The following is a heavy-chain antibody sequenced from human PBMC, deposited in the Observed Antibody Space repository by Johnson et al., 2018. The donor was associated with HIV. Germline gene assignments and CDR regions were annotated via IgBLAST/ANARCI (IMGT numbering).Heavy chain of an antibody. Sequence: QVQLVESGGGVVQPGRSLRLSCAASGFTFSDYYMSWIRQAPGKGLEWVSYISSSGSTIYYADSVQGRFTLSRDHAKNSLYLQVNSLRAGDTAVYYCARGVPIAAAGHDAFDIWGQGTMVTVSS. CDR3: ARGVPIAAAGHDAFDI. V-gene: IGHV3-11*04. D-gene: IGHD6-13*01. CDR2: ISSSGSTI. J-gene: IGHJ3*02. CDR1: GFTFSDYY.